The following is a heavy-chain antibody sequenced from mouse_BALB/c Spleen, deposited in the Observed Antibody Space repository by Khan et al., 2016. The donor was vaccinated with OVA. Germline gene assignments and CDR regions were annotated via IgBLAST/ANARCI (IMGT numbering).Heavy chain of an antibody. CDR2: ISSGGSYT. Sequence: VQLKESGGGLVKPGGSLKLSCAASGFTFSSYAMSWVRQTPEKRLEWVATISSGGSYTYCPDSVKGRFTISRDNAKNTLYLQMSSLRSEDTAMYYCARHETAFAYWGQGTLVTVS. J-gene: IGHJ3*01. CDR1: GFTFSSYA. CDR3: ARHETAFAY. V-gene: IGHV5-9-3*01. D-gene: IGHD1-2*01.